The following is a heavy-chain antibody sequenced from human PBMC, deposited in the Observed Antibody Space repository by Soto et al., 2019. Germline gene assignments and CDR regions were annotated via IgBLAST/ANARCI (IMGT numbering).Heavy chain of an antibody. CDR2: ISGSGGSR. Sequence: GGSLRLSCTASGFTFSNYAMSWVRQAPGKGLEWISCISGSGGSRYYADSVKGRSTISRDNSKYTLYLQMSSLRDEDTAVYYCAKVTYHDISSGYWALAAWGQGSLVTVSS. D-gene: IGHD3-3*01. CDR1: GFTFSNYA. CDR3: AKVTYHDISSGYWALAA. V-gene: IGHV3-23*01. J-gene: IGHJ5*02.